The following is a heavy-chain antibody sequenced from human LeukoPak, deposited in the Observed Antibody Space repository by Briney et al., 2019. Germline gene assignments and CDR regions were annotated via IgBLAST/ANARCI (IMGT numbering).Heavy chain of an antibody. CDR3: AKGKRITMIVVVTSFDY. CDR1: GFTFSSYA. D-gene: IGHD3-22*01. J-gene: IGHJ4*02. CDR2: ISGSGGST. Sequence: GGSLRLSCAASGFTFSSYAMSWGRQAPGKGLEWVSAISGSGGSTYYADSVKGRFTISRDNSKNTLYLQMNSLRAEDTAVYYCAKGKRITMIVVVTSFDYWGQGTLVTVSS. V-gene: IGHV3-23*01.